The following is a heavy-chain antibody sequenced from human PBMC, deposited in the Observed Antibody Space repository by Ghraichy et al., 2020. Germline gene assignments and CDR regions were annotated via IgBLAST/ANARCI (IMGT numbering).Heavy chain of an antibody. CDR2: ISWNSGST. CDR1: GFKFEDYV. D-gene: IGHD3-3*01. CDR3: AKDLTIFAGAMDV. V-gene: IGHV3-9*01. Sequence: GGSLRLSCAASGFKFEDYVMHWVRQAPGKGLEWVSGISWNSGSTGYADSVKGRFTISRDNAKNSLFLQMNSLRSEDTALCYCAKDLTIFAGAMDVWGQGTTVTVSS. J-gene: IGHJ6*02.